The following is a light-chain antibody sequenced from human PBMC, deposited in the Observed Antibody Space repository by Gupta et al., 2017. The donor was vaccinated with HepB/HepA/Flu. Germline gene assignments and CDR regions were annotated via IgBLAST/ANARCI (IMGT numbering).Light chain of an antibody. Sequence: DIQMTHSPSPLSSSLGDRVTITCRASQSICSYLNWYQQKPGKDPKLLIYAASSLQSGVPSRFSGSGSGTDFTLTISSLQHEDFATYYCQQGYSTPRSFGQGTKLEIK. CDR2: AAS. CDR1: QSICSY. CDR3: QQGYSTPRS. V-gene: IGKV1-39*01. J-gene: IGKJ2*04.